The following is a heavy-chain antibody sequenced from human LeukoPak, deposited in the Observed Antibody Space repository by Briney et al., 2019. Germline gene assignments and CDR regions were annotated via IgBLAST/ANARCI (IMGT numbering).Heavy chain of an antibody. D-gene: IGHD3-16*02. CDR3: AGGGYRLYYFDY. CDR2: INHSGST. Sequence: SETLSLTCAVYGGSFSGYYWSWIRQPPGKGLEWIGEINHSGSTNYNPSLKSRVTISVDKSKNQFSLKLSSVTAADTAVYYCAGGGYRLYYFDYWGQGTLVTVSS. CDR1: GGSFSGYY. J-gene: IGHJ4*02. V-gene: IGHV4-34*01.